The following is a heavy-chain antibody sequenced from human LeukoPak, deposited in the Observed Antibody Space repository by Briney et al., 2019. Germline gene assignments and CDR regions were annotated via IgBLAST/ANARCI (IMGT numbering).Heavy chain of an antibody. CDR2: IYYSGST. V-gene: IGHV4-39*07. D-gene: IGHD6-19*01. CDR3: ARGNQRVAGTGFRNAFDI. CDR1: GGSISSSSYY. Sequence: SETLSLTCTVSGGSISSSSYYWGWIRQPPGKGLEWIGSIYYSGSTYYNPSLKSRVTISVDTSKNQFSLKLSSVTAADTAVYYCARGNQRVAGTGFRNAFDIWGQGTMVTVSS. J-gene: IGHJ3*02.